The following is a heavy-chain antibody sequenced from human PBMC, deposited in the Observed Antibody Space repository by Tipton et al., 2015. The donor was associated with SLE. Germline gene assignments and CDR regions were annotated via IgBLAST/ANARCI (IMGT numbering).Heavy chain of an antibody. CDR2: IYHSGGT. CDR3: ARAKGSGSYSSGQFDS. D-gene: IGHD3-10*01. Sequence: TLSLTCTVSGASISSSYLNWIRQPPGKGLEWIGHIYHSGGTYYNASLKGRVTISVDTSKNQFSLKLSSVTAADTALYFCARAKGSGSYSSGQFDSWGQGTLVTVSS. CDR1: GASISSSY. V-gene: IGHV4-59*01. J-gene: IGHJ4*02.